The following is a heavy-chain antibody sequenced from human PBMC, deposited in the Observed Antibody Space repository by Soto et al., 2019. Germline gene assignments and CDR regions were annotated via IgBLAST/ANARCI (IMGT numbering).Heavy chain of an antibody. CDR1: GDSFSDYY. J-gene: IGHJ4*02. Sequence: SETLSLTCGVYGDSFSDYYWAWVRQPPGKGLERIGEINHSGNTYYAPSLKSRLSMSVDTSRNHVSLHLTSATAADTAVYYCATFSIVGTVIFNHWGQGTQVTVSS. CDR3: ATFSIVGTVIFNH. CDR2: INHSGNT. V-gene: IGHV4-34*01. D-gene: IGHD1-26*01.